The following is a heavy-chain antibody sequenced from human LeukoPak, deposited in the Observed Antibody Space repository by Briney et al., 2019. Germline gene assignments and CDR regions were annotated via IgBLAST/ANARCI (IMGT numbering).Heavy chain of an antibody. Sequence: KPSEPLSLTCAVYGGSFSGYYWSWIRQPPGKGLEWIGEINHSGSTNYNPSLKSRVTISVDTSKNQFSLKLSSVTAADTAVYYCARLPPGDGTLDYWGQGTLVTVSS. J-gene: IGHJ4*02. V-gene: IGHV4-34*01. CDR1: GGSFSGYY. CDR3: ARLPPGDGTLDY. D-gene: IGHD7-27*01. CDR2: INHSGST.